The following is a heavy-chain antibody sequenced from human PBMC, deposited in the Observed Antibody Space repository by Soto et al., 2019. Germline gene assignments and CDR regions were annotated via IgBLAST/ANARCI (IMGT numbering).Heavy chain of an antibody. Sequence: GGSLRLSCAASGFPFSTYGFHWVRQAPGKGLEWVAVIWSDGSYQYYADSVKGRFTISRDNSKNRLYLRMNSLRADGTAVYFCARDGTVTGTTYYYYGLDVWGQGTTVTVSS. CDR3: ARDGTVTGTTYYYYGLDV. CDR1: GFPFSTYG. J-gene: IGHJ6*02. D-gene: IGHD1-7*01. V-gene: IGHV3-33*01. CDR2: IWSDGSYQ.